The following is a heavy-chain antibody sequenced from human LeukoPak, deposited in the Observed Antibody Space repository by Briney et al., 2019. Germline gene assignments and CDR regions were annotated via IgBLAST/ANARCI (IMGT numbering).Heavy chain of an antibody. CDR2: IRSKAYGGTT. CDR1: GFTFGDYA. D-gene: IGHD6-19*01. CDR3: TRDRGYSSGWYTDAFDI. V-gene: IGHV3-49*04. J-gene: IGHJ3*02. Sequence: GGSPRLSCTASGFTFGDYAMSWVRQAPGKGLEWVGFIRSKAYGGTTEYAASVKGRFTISRDDSKSIAYLQMNSLKTEDTAVYYCTRDRGYSSGWYTDAFDIWGQGTMVTVSS.